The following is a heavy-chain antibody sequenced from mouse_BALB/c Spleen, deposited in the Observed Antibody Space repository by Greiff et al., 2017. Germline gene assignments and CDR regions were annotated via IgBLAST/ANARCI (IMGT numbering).Heavy chain of an antibody. D-gene: IGHD1-1*01. J-gene: IGHJ3*01. Sequence: DVKLQESGPGLVKPSQSLSLTCTVTGYSITSDYAWNWIRQFPGNKLEWMGYISYSGSTSYNPSLKSRISITRDTSKNQFFLQLNSVTTEDTATYYCARGHYGSSSWFAYWGQGTLVTVSA. CDR1: GYSITSDYA. V-gene: IGHV3-2*02. CDR2: ISYSGST. CDR3: ARGHYGSSSWFAY.